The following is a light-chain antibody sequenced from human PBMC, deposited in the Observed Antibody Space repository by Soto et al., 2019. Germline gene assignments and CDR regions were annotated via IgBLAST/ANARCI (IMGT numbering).Light chain of an antibody. V-gene: IGKV3-11*01. CDR3: QRGDT. CDR2: DTS. J-gene: IGKJ5*01. Sequence: EIVLTQSPATLSLYPGERATLSCRASQSVGSNLAWYQQKPGQAPRLLIYDTSNRATGIPARFSGSGSGTDFTLTISSLEPEDFAVYYCQRGDTFGQGTRLEIK. CDR1: QSVGSN.